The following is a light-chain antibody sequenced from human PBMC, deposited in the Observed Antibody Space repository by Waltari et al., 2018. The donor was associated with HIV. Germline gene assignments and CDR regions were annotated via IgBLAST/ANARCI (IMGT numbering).Light chain of an antibody. V-gene: IGLV1-40*01. J-gene: IGLJ1*01. Sequence: QSVLTQPPSVSGAPGQRVTISCTATNSNIGSVSDVHSYQQVPGTVPKLLIYGNSNRPSGVPDRISGSKSGSSASLAISGLQADDEADYYCQSYDSSLSGFIFGTGTRVTVL. CDR1: NSNIGSVSD. CDR2: GNS. CDR3: QSYDSSLSGFI.